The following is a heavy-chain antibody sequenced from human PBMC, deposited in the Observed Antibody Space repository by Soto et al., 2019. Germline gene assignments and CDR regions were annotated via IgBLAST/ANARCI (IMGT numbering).Heavy chain of an antibody. CDR3: ARSPSMTTVSLDY. V-gene: IGHV3-21*01. Sequence: VQLVESGGGLVKPGGSLRLSCAASGFTFSSYSMNWVRQAPGKGLEWVSSISSSSSYIYYADSVKGRLTISRDNAKNSLYLQMNSLRAEDTAVYYCARSPSMTTVSLDYWGQGTLVTVSS. CDR2: ISSSSSYI. CDR1: GFTFSSYS. D-gene: IGHD4-17*01. J-gene: IGHJ4*02.